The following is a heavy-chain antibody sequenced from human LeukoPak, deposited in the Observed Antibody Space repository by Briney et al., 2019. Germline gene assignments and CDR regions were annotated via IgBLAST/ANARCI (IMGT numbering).Heavy chain of an antibody. CDR3: ARTHSHGSPSLACDY. D-gene: IGHD5-18*01. V-gene: IGHV1-2*02. J-gene: IGHJ4*02. Sequence: ASVKVSCKASGYTFTGYYIHWVRQAPGQGLEWMGWINPNSDGTNYAQKFQGRVTMTRDTSVNTAYMDLSSLKSDDTAVYYCARTHSHGSPSLACDYWGQGTPVTVSS. CDR1: GYTFTGYY. CDR2: INPNSDGT.